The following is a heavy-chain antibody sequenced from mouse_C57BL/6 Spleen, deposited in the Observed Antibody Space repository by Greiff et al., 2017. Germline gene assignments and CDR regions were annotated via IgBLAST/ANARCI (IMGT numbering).Heavy chain of an antibody. D-gene: IGHD1-1*01. CDR1: GYTFTSYW. CDR2: IYPGSGST. CDR3: ARPLRSLYYFDY. J-gene: IGHJ2*01. Sequence: QVQLQQPGAELVKPGASVKMSCKASGYTFTSYWITWVKQRPGQGLEWIGDIYPGSGSTNYNEKFKSKATLTVDTSSSTAYMQLSSLTSEDSAVYYGARPLRSLYYFDYWGQGTTRTVSS. V-gene: IGHV1-55*01.